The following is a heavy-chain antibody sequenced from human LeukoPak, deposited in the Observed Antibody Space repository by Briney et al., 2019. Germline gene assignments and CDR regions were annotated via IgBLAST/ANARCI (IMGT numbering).Heavy chain of an antibody. CDR3: TGHHQAYSRTY. D-gene: IGHD4-11*01. Sequence: GGSLRLSCAASGFTFSSYEMNWVRQAPGKGLVWVSRISTDASSTTYADSVKGRFTISRDNAKGTLYLQMSSLRAEDTAVYYCTGHHQAYSRTYWGQGTLVTVSS. CDR1: GFTFSSYE. V-gene: IGHV3-74*01. CDR2: ISTDASST. J-gene: IGHJ4*02.